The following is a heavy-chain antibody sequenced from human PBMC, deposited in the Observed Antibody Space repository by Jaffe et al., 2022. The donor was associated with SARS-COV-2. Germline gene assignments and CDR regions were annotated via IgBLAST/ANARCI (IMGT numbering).Heavy chain of an antibody. CDR3: AKGESNSAWYPFDY. D-gene: IGHD6-19*01. J-gene: IGHJ4*02. V-gene: IGHV3-23*01. CDR2: VTAGGGST. CDR1: GFTFNNYA. Sequence: EVQLLESGGGLVQPGGSLRLSCEASGFTFNNYAMTWVRQAPGKGLEWVSSVTAGGGSTYNADSVKGRFTISRDNSKNTLYLQMNSLRAEDTAVYYCAKGESNSAWYPFDYWGQGTLVTVSS.